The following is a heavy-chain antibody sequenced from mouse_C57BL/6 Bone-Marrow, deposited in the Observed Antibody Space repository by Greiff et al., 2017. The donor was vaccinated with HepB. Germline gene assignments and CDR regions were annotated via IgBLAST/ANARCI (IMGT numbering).Heavy chain of an antibody. CDR1: DSEVFPIAY. Sequence: SGSELRSPGSSVKLSCKDFDSEVFPIAYMSWVRQKPGHGFEWIGGILPSIGRTIYGEKFEDKATLDADTLSNTAYLELNSLTSEDSAIYYCARPSTVVATDYAMDYWGQGTSVTVSS. CDR3: ARPSTVVATDYAMDY. CDR2: ILPSIGRT. J-gene: IGHJ4*01. V-gene: IGHV15-2*01. D-gene: IGHD1-1*01.